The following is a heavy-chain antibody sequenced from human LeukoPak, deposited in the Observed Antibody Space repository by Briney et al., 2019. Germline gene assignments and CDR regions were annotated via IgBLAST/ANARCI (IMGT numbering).Heavy chain of an antibody. J-gene: IGHJ4*02. V-gene: IGHV1-2*02. CDR1: GYTFTGYY. D-gene: IGHD5-12*01. Sequence: AASVKVSCKASGYTFTGYYMHWVRQAPGQGLEWMGWINPNSGGTNYAQKFQGRVTMTRDTSISTVYMELSRLRSDDTAVYYCAKDRAVATIGGIDYWGQGTLVTVSS. CDR2: INPNSGGT. CDR3: AKDRAVATIGGIDY.